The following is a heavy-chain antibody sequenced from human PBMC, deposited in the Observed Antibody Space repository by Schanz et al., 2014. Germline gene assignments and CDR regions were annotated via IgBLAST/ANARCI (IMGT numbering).Heavy chain of an antibody. CDR1: GFIFSSYG. Sequence: EVQLLESGGGLVQPGGSLRLSCAASGFIFSSYGLHWVRQAPGKGLEWVANIKQDGSEKYYVDAVKGRFTISRDNAKKSMYLHMKSLRGEDTAVYYCAKQIHYDILTVTRNWGQGTLVTVSS. CDR2: IKQDGSEK. V-gene: IGHV3-7*03. D-gene: IGHD3-9*01. CDR3: AKQIHYDILTVTRN. J-gene: IGHJ4*02.